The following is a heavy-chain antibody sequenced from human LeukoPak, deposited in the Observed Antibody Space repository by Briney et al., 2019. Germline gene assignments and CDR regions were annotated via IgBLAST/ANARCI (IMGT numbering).Heavy chain of an antibody. CDR2: LSGSGGST. V-gene: IGHV3-23*01. J-gene: IGHJ4*02. D-gene: IGHD6-19*01. CDR3: AKEYSSGGFDY. CDR1: GFTFSIYA. Sequence: GGSLRLSCAASGFTFSIYAMGWVRQAPGKGLEWVSSLSGSGGSTYYADSVKGRFTISRDNSKNTLYLQMNSLRAEDTAVYYCAKEYSSGGFDYWGQGTLVTVSS.